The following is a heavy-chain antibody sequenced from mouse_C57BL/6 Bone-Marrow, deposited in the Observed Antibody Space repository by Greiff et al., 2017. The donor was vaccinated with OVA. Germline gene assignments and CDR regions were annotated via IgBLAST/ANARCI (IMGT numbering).Heavy chain of an antibody. Sequence: QVQLQQPGAELVKPGASVKLSCKASGYTFTSYWMQWVKQRPGQGLEWIGEIDPSDSYTNYTQKFKGKATLTVDTSSSTAYMQLSSLTSEDSAVYYCARWDYWGQGTTLTFSS. V-gene: IGHV1-50*01. CDR3: ARWDY. CDR1: GYTFTSYW. CDR2: IDPSDSYT. J-gene: IGHJ2*01.